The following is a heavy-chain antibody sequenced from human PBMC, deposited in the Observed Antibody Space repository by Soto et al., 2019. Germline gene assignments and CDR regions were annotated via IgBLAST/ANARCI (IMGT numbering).Heavy chain of an antibody. Sequence: GESLKISCKGSGYSFTSYWIGWVRQMPGKGLEWMGIIHPGDSDTRYSPSFQGQVTISADKSISTAYLQWSSLKASDTAMYYCARRSHFWRGSKAYGMDVWRQVTTITFSS. CDR2: IHPGDSDT. CDR3: ARRSHFWRGSKAYGMDV. D-gene: IGHD3-3*02. V-gene: IGHV5-51*01. CDR1: GYSFTSYW. J-gene: IGHJ6*02.